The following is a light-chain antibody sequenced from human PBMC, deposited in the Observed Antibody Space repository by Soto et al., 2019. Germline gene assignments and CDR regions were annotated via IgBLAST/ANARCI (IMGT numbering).Light chain of an antibody. V-gene: IGKV3-20*01. CDR2: GAS. Sequence: DIVLTQSPGTLSLSPGESATLSCRASQSVDSTYIAWYQQKPGQAPRLLIYGASGRATGIPDRFSGSGSGTEFTLTISSLQSEDFAVYYCQQYGSSLWTFGQGSKVDIK. CDR3: QQYGSSLWT. CDR1: QSVDSTY. J-gene: IGKJ1*01.